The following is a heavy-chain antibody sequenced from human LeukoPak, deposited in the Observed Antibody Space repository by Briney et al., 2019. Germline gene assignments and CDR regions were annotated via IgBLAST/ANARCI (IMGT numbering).Heavy chain of an antibody. CDR3: ARVNPLMAPGAVDI. D-gene: IGHD2-8*01. V-gene: IGHV3-7*01. Sequence: GGSLRLSCAASGFTFSSYWMTWVRQAPGKGLAWVANIKQDGSAKYYMDSVKGRFTISRDNAKNSLYLQMNSLGVEDTAAYYCARVNPLMAPGAVDIWGQGTKVAVSS. CDR1: GFTFSSYW. J-gene: IGHJ3*02. CDR2: IKQDGSAK.